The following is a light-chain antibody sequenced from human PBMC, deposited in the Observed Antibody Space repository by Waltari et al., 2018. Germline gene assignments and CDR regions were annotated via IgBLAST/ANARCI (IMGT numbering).Light chain of an antibody. V-gene: IGKV2-30*02. CDR3: MQPVRWPPG. Sequence: VVLTQSPLFLPVTLGQPASISCRSPESLFHNDGYIYLNWFHQRPGQSPRRLFYKVSNRDFGVPDRFSASGTATDFTLNISRVEADDVGVYFCMQPVRWPPGFGPGTRVDIK. CDR2: KVS. J-gene: IGKJ3*01. CDR1: ESLFHNDGYIY.